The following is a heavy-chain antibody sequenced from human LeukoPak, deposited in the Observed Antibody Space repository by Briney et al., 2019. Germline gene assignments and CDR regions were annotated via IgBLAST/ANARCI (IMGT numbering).Heavy chain of an antibody. Sequence: GGSLRLSCAASGFTFSSYAMSWVRQAPGKGLEWVSAISGGGGSTYYADSVKGRFTISRDNSKNTLYLQMNSLRAEDTAVYYCAKDKVGATVIDAFDIWGQGTMVTVSS. CDR3: AKDKVGATVIDAFDI. D-gene: IGHD1-26*01. CDR2: ISGGGGST. J-gene: IGHJ3*02. CDR1: GFTFSSYA. V-gene: IGHV3-23*01.